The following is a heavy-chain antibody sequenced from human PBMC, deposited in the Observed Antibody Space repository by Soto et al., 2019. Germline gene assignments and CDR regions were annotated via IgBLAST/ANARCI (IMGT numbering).Heavy chain of an antibody. D-gene: IGHD3-3*01. CDR3: ARARAIFGVVYYFDY. J-gene: IGHJ4*02. CDR1: GGSVSSGSYY. CDR2: IYYSGST. Sequence: PSETLSLTYTVSGGSVSSGSYYWSWIRQPPGKGLEWIGYIYYSGSTNYNPSLKSRVTISVDTSKNQFSLKLSSVTAADTAVYYCARARAIFGVVYYFDYWGQGTLVTVSS. V-gene: IGHV4-61*01.